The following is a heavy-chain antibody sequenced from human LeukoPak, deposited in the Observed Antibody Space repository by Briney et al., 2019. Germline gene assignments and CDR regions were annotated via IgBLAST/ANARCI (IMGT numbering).Heavy chain of an antibody. V-gene: IGHV1-8*01. D-gene: IGHD4-17*01. CDR1: GYTFTSYD. CDR2: MNPNSGNT. Sequence: GASVKVSCKASGYTFTSYDINWVRQATGQGLEWMGWMNPNSGNTGYAQKFQGRVTMTRNTSISTAYMELSSLRSEDTAVYYCAGARTTGYYYYYMDVWGKGTTVTVSS. J-gene: IGHJ6*03. CDR3: AGARTTGYYYYYMDV.